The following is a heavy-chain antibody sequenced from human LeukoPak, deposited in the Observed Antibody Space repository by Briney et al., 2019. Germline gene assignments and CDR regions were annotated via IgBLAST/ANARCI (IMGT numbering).Heavy chain of an antibody. CDR2: INHSGST. V-gene: IGHV4-34*01. D-gene: IGHD3-10*01. CDR3: ARGYYGSGSHCCHMDV. J-gene: IGHJ6*03. CDR1: VGSFSGYY. Sequence: PAETLSLTCGVYVGSFSGYYGSWIREPPGKGLEGIGEINHSGSTNYNSSLKSRVTISVDTSKNQFSLKLSSVTAADTAVYYCARGYYGSGSHCCHMDVWGKGTTITVS.